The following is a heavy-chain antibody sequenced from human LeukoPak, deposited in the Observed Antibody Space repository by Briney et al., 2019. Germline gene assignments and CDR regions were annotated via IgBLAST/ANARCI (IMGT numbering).Heavy chain of an antibody. J-gene: IGHJ4*02. CDR1: GGSIDITNY. D-gene: IGHD2/OR15-2a*01. CDR3: TRENRPFCPFAY. CDR2: ISHSGTT. V-gene: IGHV4-4*02. Sequence: PSETLSLTCGVSGGSIDITNYWSWVRQAPGKGLEWIGEISHSGTTNYNPSLRSRVTMFLDRANNQFSLSLTSVTAADSAVYYRTRENRPFCPFAYWGQGVLVTVSS.